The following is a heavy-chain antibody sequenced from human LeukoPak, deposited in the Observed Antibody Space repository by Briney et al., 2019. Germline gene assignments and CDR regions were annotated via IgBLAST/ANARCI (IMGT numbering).Heavy chain of an antibody. CDR3: ARDYRDILTGRGLNWFDP. D-gene: IGHD3-9*01. Sequence: SETLSLTCTVSGGSISSYYWSWIRQPPGKGLEWIGYIYYSGSTNYNPSLKSRVTISVDTSKNQFSLKLSSVTAADTAVYYCARDYRDILTGRGLNWFDPWGQGTLVTVSS. J-gene: IGHJ5*02. V-gene: IGHV4-59*12. CDR2: IYYSGST. CDR1: GGSISSYY.